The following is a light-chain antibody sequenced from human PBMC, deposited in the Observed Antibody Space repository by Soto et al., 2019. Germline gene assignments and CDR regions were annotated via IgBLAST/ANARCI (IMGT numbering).Light chain of an antibody. V-gene: IGKV1-5*03. Sequence: DIQMTQSPSTLSASVGDRVTITCRASQSINNWLAWYQQKPGRAPNLLIYKASNLESGVPSRFSGSGSGTEFPLTISSLQPDDFATYYCQQYQSYSTFGQGTKVEIK. J-gene: IGKJ1*01. CDR2: KAS. CDR1: QSINNW. CDR3: QQYQSYST.